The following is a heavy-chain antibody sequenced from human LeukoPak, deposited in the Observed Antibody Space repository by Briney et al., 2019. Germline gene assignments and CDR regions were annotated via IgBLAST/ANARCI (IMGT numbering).Heavy chain of an antibody. CDR1: GVTFEDYY. CDR3: ARGENGSFDH. V-gene: IGHV3-11*01. D-gene: IGHD3-10*01. J-gene: IGHJ4*02. CDR2: VSSTGGDK. Sequence: PGGSLRLSCIGSGVTFEDYYLSWIRQAPGKGLEWISYVSSTGGDKFYADPVKGRFTISRDNSRNSVYMEMNDLVAEDTAFYYCARGENGSFDHLGQGTLVIVSS.